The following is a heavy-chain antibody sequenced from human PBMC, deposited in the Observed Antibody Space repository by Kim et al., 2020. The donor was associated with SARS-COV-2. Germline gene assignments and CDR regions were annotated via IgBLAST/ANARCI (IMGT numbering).Heavy chain of an antibody. CDR1: GYTFTSYA. CDR3: ARDQVSYYDILTGYYLPRDYYGMDV. CDR2: INTNTGNP. V-gene: IGHV7-4-1*02. J-gene: IGHJ6*02. D-gene: IGHD3-9*01. Sequence: ASVKVSCKASGYTFTSYAMNWVRQAPGQGLEWMGWINTNTGNPTYAQGFTGRFVFSLDTSVSTAYLQISSLKAEDTAVYYCARDQVSYYDILTGYYLPRDYYGMDVWGQGTTVTVSS.